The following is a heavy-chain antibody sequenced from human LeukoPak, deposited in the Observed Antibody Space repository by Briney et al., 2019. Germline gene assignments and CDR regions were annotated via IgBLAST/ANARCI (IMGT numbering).Heavy chain of an antibody. V-gene: IGHV3-74*01. D-gene: IGHD6-6*01. Sequence: PGGSLRLSCAASGLTFSSHWMHWVRQAPGKGLVWVSRITNDGSSTTYADPVKGRFTVSRDNAKNTLYLQVNNLRAEDTAVYYCARGPNSNWSGLDFWGQGTLLTVSS. J-gene: IGHJ4*02. CDR2: ITNDGSST. CDR3: ARGPNSNWSGLDF. CDR1: GLTFSSHW.